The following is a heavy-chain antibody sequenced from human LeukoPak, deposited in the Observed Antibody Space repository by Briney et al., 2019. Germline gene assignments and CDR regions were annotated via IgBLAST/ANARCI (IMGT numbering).Heavy chain of an antibody. Sequence: TPSETLSLTCTVSGGSISSGYYWGWIRQPPGKGLEWIGTFYYSGSTYYNPSLKGRVTISVDTPKNQISLKLSSVTAADTAVYYCARSRYPVGPSWIQLWLSWGQGTLVTVSS. CDR3: ARSRYPVGPSWIQLWLS. V-gene: IGHV4-38-2*02. D-gene: IGHD5-18*01. CDR1: GGSISSGYY. CDR2: FYYSGST. J-gene: IGHJ5*02.